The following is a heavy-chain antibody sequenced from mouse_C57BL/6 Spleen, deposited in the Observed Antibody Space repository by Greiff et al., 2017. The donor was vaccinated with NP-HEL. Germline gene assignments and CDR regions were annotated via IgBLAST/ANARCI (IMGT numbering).Heavy chain of an antibody. Sequence: EVKVVESGEGLVKPGGSLKLSCAASGFTFSSYAMSWVRQTPEKRLEWVAYISSGGDYIYYADTVKGRFTISRDNARNTLYLQMSSLKSEDTAMYYCTRPDGYYRFAYWGQGTLVTVSA. CDR3: TRPDGYYRFAY. CDR2: ISSGGDYI. V-gene: IGHV5-9-1*02. D-gene: IGHD2-3*01. J-gene: IGHJ3*01. CDR1: GFTFSSYA.